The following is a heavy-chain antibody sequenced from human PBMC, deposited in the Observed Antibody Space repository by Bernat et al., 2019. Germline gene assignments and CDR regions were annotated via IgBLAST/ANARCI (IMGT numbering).Heavy chain of an antibody. CDR2: INPSGGST. J-gene: IGHJ6*02. CDR3: AREDSVLMVYAHDYYGMDV. V-gene: IGHV1-46*01. D-gene: IGHD2-8*01. CDR1: GYTFTSYY. Sequence: QVQLVQSGAEVKKPGASVKVSCKASGYTFTSYYMHWVRQAPGQGLEWMGIINPSGGSTSYAQKFQGRVTMTRDTSTSTVYMELSSLRSEDTAVYYCAREDSVLMVYAHDYYGMDVWGQGTTVTVSS.